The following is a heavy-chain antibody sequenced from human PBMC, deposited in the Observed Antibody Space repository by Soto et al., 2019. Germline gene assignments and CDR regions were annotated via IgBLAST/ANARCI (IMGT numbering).Heavy chain of an antibody. CDR1: GYTFTGYY. Sequence: ASVKVSCKASGYTFTGYYMHWVRQAPGQGLEWMGWINPNSGGTNYAQKFQGWVTMTRDTSISTAYMELSRLRSDDTAVYYCARGRPAFYGSGSYYPNGGFDYWGQGTLVTVSS. CDR2: INPNSGGT. J-gene: IGHJ4*02. V-gene: IGHV1-2*04. CDR3: ARGRPAFYGSGSYYPNGGFDY. D-gene: IGHD3-10*01.